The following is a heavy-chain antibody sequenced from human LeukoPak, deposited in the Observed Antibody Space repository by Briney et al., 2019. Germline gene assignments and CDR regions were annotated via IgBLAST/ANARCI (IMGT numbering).Heavy chain of an antibody. D-gene: IGHD4-17*01. Sequence: PGGSLRLSCAASGFTFSSYGMHWVRQAPGKGLEWVAVIWYDGSNKYYADSVKGRFTIPRDNSKNTPYLQMNSLRAEDTAVYYCAREPSTVTTRYYFDYWGQGTLVTVSS. J-gene: IGHJ4*02. CDR1: GFTFSSYG. V-gene: IGHV3-33*01. CDR2: IWYDGSNK. CDR3: AREPSTVTTRYYFDY.